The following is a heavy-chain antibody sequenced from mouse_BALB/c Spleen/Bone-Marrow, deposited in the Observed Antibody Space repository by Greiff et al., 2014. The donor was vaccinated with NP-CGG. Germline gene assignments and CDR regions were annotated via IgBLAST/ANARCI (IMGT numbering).Heavy chain of an antibody. CDR1: GFTFSSSI. CDR2: ISTGGTYT. CDR3: SRGYGNCFDY. Sequence: VQLKESGGGLGKPGGSLKLSCSASGFTFSSSILSWVRQTPEKRLEWVATISTGGTYTYYPDSVKGRFTISRDNAKNTLYLQMSSLKSEDTAMYYCSRGYGNCFDYWGQGTTLTVSS. J-gene: IGHJ2*01. D-gene: IGHD2-10*02. V-gene: IGHV5-6-4*01.